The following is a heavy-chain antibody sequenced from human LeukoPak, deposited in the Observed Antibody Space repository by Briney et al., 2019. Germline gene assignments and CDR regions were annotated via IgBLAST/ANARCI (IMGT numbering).Heavy chain of an antibody. D-gene: IGHD2-15*01. CDR1: GYSISSGYY. J-gene: IGHJ6*03. V-gene: IGHV4-38-2*02. CDR3: ARDNRGGYYYYYYYMDV. CDR2: IYHSGST. Sequence: SETLSLTCTVSGYSISSGYYWGWIRQPPGKGLEWIGSIYHSGSTYYNPSLKSRVTISVDTSKNQFSLKLSSVTAADTAVYYCARDNRGGYYYYYYYMDVWGKGTTVTVSS.